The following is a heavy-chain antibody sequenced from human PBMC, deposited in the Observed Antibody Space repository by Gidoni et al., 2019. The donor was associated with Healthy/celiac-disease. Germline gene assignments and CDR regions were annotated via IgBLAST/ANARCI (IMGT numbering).Heavy chain of an antibody. D-gene: IGHD3-9*01. V-gene: IGHV3-21*01. CDR3: ARGVLRYFDWLPHFDY. Sequence: EVQLVESGGGLVKPGGSLRLSCAASGFTFSSYSMNWVRQAPGKGLEWVSSISSSISYIYYADSVKGRFTISRDNAKNSLYLQMNSLRAEDTAVYYCARGVLRYFDWLPHFDYWGQGTLVTVSS. CDR2: ISSSISYI. CDR1: GFTFSSYS. J-gene: IGHJ4*02.